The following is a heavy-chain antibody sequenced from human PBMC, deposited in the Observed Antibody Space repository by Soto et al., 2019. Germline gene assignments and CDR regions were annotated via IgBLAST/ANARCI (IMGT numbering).Heavy chain of an antibody. D-gene: IGHD4-17*01. J-gene: IGHJ4*02. Sequence: GGSLRLSCAASGFTFSSYGMHWVRQAPGKGLEWVAVISYDGSNKYYADSVKGRFTISRDNSKNTLYLQMNSLRAEDTAVYYCAKDLTVTTHGVLDYWGQGTLVTVS. CDR1: GFTFSSYG. CDR2: ISYDGSNK. CDR3: AKDLTVTTHGVLDY. V-gene: IGHV3-30*18.